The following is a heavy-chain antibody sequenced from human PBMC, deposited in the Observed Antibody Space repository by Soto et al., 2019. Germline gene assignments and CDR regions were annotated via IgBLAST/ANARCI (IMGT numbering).Heavy chain of an antibody. V-gene: IGHV4-59*01. J-gene: IGHJ6*02. D-gene: IGHD3-3*01. CDR2: IYYSGST. CDR3: ARGGGEDYDFWSGYRPHYYGMDV. Sequence: PSETLSLTCTVSGGSISSYYWSWIRQPPGKGLEWIGYIYYSGSTNYNPSLKSRVTISVDTSKNQFSLKLSSVTAADTAVYYCARGGGEDYDFWSGYRPHYYGMDVWGQGTTVTVSS. CDR1: GGSISSYY.